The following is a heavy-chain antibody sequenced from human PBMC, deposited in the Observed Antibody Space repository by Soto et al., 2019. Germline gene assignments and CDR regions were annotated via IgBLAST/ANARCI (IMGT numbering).Heavy chain of an antibody. CDR2: INAGNGNT. D-gene: IGHD6-19*01. Sequence: ASVKVSCKASGYTFTSYAMHWVRQAPGQRLEWMGWINAGNGNTKYSQKFQGRVTITRDTSASTAYMELSSLRSEDTAVYYCARDQGSSGWYRNDYWGQGTLFTVSS. CDR3: ARDQGSSGWYRNDY. CDR1: GYTFTSYA. V-gene: IGHV1-3*01. J-gene: IGHJ4*02.